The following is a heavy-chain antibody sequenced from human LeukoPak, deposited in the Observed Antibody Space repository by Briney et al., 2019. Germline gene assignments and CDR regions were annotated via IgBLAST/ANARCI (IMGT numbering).Heavy chain of an antibody. CDR3: ARHEQRWLQPDY. CDR1: GYSISSGYY. D-gene: IGHD5-24*01. CDR2: IYHSGST. J-gene: IGHJ4*02. V-gene: IGHV4-38-2*01. Sequence: PSETLSLTCAVSGYSISSGYYWGWIRQPPGKGLEWIGSIYHSGSTYYNPSFKSRVTISVDTSKNQFSLKLSSVTAADTAVYYCARHEQRWLQPDYWGQGTLVTVSS.